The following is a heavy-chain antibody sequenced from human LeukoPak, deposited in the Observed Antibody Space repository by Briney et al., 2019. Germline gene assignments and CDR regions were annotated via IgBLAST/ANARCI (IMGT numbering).Heavy chain of an antibody. CDR2: INHSGST. D-gene: IGHD3-10*01. V-gene: IGHV4-34*01. J-gene: IGHJ4*02. Sequence: SETLSLTCAVYGGSFSGYYWSWIRQPPGKGLEWIGEINHSGSTNYNPSLKSRVTISVDTSKNQFSLKLSSVTAADTAVYYCARGASWFGESLYYFDYWGQGTLVTVSS. CDR1: GGSFSGYY. CDR3: ARGASWFGESLYYFDY.